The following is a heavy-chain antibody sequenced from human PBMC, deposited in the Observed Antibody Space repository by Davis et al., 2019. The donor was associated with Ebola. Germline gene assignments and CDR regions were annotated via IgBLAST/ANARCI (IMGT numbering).Heavy chain of an antibody. Sequence: GESLKISCAAYGFTFGDYAMNWVRQAPGKGLEWVGFIRSKGYGGKTEYAASVKGRFTISRDDSDSVAYLQMNSLKTEDTAVYYCSRDLKHRPPSYYDGMDVWGQGTSVTVSS. CDR2: IRSKGYGGKT. CDR3: SRDLKHRPPSYYDGMDV. CDR1: GFTFGDYA. J-gene: IGHJ6*02. D-gene: IGHD6-6*01. V-gene: IGHV3-49*04.